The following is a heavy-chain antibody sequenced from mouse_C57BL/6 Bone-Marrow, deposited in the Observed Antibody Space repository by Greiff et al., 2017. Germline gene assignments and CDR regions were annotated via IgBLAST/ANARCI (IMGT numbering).Heavy chain of an antibody. Sequence: VKLQESGAELVRPGTSVKVSCKASGYAFTNYLIEWVKQRPGQGLEWIGVINPGSGGTNYNEKFKGKATLTADKSSSTAYMQLSSLTSEDSAVYFCARSDYYGSSPRFAYWGQGTLVTVSA. CDR2: INPGSGGT. D-gene: IGHD1-1*01. J-gene: IGHJ3*01. V-gene: IGHV1-54*01. CDR1: GYAFTNYL. CDR3: ARSDYYGSSPRFAY.